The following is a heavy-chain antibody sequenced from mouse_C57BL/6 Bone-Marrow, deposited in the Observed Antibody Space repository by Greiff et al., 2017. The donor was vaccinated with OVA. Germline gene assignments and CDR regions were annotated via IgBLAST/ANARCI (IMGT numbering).Heavy chain of an antibody. J-gene: IGHJ2*01. CDR2: RSYDGSN. CDR1: GYSITSGYY. D-gene: IGHD2-1*01. Sequence: EVQLQESGPGLVKPSQSLSLTCSVPGYSITSGYYWNWIRQFPGNKLEWMGYRSYDGSNNYNPSLKNRISITRDTSKNQFFLKLNSVTTEDTATYYCARDETTRGYFDYWGQGTTLTVSS. V-gene: IGHV3-6*01. CDR3: ARDETTRGYFDY.